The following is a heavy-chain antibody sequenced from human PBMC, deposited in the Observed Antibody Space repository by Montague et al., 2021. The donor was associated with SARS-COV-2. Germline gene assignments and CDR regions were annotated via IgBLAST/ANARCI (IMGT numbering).Heavy chain of an antibody. V-gene: IGHV3-23*01. Sequence: LRLSLSASGFTFNSYAMSWVRQAPGKGLEWVSGIGGSGDYTHYADSVRGRFTISRDNSKNTLFLQMDNLRADDTAVYYCANHGGLLRTFDWSYWGQGTLVTVSS. CDR2: IGGSGDYT. CDR1: GFTFNSYA. J-gene: IGHJ4*02. D-gene: IGHD3-9*01. CDR3: ANHGGLLRTFDWSY.